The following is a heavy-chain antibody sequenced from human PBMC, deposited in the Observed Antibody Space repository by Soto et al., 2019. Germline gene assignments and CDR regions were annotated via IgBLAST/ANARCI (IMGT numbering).Heavy chain of an antibody. V-gene: IGHV1-69*02. CDR1: GGTFSSYT. CDR2: IIPILGIA. Sequence: ASVKVSCKASGGTFSSYTISWVRQAPGQGLEWMGRIIPILGIANYAQKFQGRVTITADKSTSTAYMELSSLRSEDTAVYYCARGSTYCSSTSCPFDYWGQGTLVTVSS. D-gene: IGHD2-2*01. CDR3: ARGSTYCSSTSCPFDY. J-gene: IGHJ4*02.